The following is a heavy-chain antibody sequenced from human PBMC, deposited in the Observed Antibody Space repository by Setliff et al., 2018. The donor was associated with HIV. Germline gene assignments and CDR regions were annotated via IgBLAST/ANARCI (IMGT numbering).Heavy chain of an antibody. CDR2: IFDSGTT. CDR1: GGSITSYH. Sequence: SETLSLTCTVSGGSITSYHWNWIRQSPGKGLEWIGYIFDSGTTKYNPSVTSRVTISVDASKNQFFLQPISVTAADTAVYYCARQGGYNSPLMVWGQGKLVTVSS. V-gene: IGHV4-59*08. J-gene: IGHJ4*02. CDR3: ARQGGYNSPLMV. D-gene: IGHD3-10*01.